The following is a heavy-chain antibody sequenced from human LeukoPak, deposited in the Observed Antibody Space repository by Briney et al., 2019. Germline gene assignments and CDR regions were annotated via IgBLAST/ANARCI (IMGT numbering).Heavy chain of an antibody. CDR3: ARTGAEGTFDY. CDR2: INPNSGGT. V-gene: IGHV1-2*02. D-gene: IGHD1-1*01. CDR1: EYTFTSYD. J-gene: IGHJ4*02. Sequence: ASVKVSCKASEYTFTSYDINWVRQATGQGLEWMGWINPNSGGTNYAQKFQGRVTMTRDTSISTAYMELSRLRSDDTAVYYCARTGAEGTFDYWGQGTLVTVSS.